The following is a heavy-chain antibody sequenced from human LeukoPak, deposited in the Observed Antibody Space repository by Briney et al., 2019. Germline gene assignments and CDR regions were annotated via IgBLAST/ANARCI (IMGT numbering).Heavy chain of an antibody. D-gene: IGHD5-18*01. V-gene: IGHV4-34*01. J-gene: IGHJ4*02. Sequence: SETLSLTCAVYGGSFSGYYWSWSRQPPGKGLEWIGEINHSGSTNYNPSLKSRVTISVDTSKNQFSLKLSSVTAADTAVYYCASGYSYGYVTGYWGQGTLVTGSS. CDR1: GGSFSGYY. CDR3: ASGYSYGYVTGY. CDR2: INHSGST.